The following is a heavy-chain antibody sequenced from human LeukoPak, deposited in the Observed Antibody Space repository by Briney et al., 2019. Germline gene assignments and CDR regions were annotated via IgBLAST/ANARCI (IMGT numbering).Heavy chain of an antibody. D-gene: IGHD1-1*01. CDR2: ISSSSSYI. J-gene: IGHJ4*02. Sequence: GGSLRLSCAASGFTFSSYSMNWVRQAPGKGLEWVSSISSSSSYIYYADSVKGRFTISRDNAKNSLYLQMNSLRAEDTAVYYCARDPTKLENFDYWGQGTLVTVSS. V-gene: IGHV3-21*01. CDR1: GFTFSSYS. CDR3: ARDPTKLENFDY.